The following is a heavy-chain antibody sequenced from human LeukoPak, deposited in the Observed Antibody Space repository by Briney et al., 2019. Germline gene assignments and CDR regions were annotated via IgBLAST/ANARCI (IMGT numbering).Heavy chain of an antibody. CDR2: ISAYNGNT. CDR3: ARVESIPSTVTTEFYYYYGMDV. CDR1: GYTFTSYG. Sequence: ASVKVSCKASGYTFTSYGISWVRQAPGQGLEWMGWISAYNGNTNYAQKLQGRATMTTDTSTSTAYMELRSLRSDDTAVYYCARVESIPSTVTTEFYYYYGMDVWGQGTTVTVSS. J-gene: IGHJ6*02. V-gene: IGHV1-18*01. D-gene: IGHD4-17*01.